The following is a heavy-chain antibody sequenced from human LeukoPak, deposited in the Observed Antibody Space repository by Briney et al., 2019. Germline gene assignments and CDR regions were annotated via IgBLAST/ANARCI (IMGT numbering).Heavy chain of an antibody. J-gene: IGHJ2*01. V-gene: IGHV4-59*01. CDR3: ARAHYYYDSSGYYLSNWYFDL. Sequence: SETLSLTCTVSGGSISSYYWSWIRQPPGKGLEWIGDIYYSGSTNYNPSLKSRVTISVETSKNQFALKLSSVTAPDTAVYSCARAHYYYDSSGYYLSNWYFDLWGRGTLVTVSS. D-gene: IGHD3-22*01. CDR2: IYYSGST. CDR1: GGSISSYY.